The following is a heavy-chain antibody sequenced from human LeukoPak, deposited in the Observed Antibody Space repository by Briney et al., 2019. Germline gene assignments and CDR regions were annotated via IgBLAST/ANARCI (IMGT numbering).Heavy chain of an antibody. D-gene: IGHD3-10*01. CDR1: GGSFSGYY. J-gene: IGHJ4*02. Sequence: NPSETLSLTCAVYGGSFSGYYWSWIRQPPGKGLEWIGEINHSGSTNYNPSLKSRVTISVDTSKNQFSLKLSSVTAADTAVYYCARHRAWDSGSPPDRGEFDYWGQGTLATVSS. CDR3: ARHRAWDSGSPPDRGEFDY. CDR2: INHSGST. V-gene: IGHV4-34*01.